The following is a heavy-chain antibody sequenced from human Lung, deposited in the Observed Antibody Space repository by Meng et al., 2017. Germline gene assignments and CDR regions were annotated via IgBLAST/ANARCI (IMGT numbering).Heavy chain of an antibody. D-gene: IGHD4-11*01. Sequence: VHVPQWGAGLLTPAVTLPLACVFSVGSLGDYYWSWIRQPPGKGLEWIGEINHSGSTNYNPSLESRATISVDTSQNNLSLKLSSVTAADSAVYYCARGPTTMAHDFDYWGQGTLVTVSS. V-gene: IGHV4-34*01. CDR3: ARGPTTMAHDFDY. CDR2: INHSGST. CDR1: VGSLGDYY. J-gene: IGHJ4*02.